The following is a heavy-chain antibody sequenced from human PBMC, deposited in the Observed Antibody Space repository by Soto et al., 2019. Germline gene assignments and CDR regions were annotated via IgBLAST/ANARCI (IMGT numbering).Heavy chain of an antibody. D-gene: IGHD3-9*01. Sequence: QVQLQESGPGLVKPSQTLSLTCTVSGGSISSGGYYWRWIRQHPGKGLEWIGYIYYSGSTYYNPSLKSRVTISVDTYKNQFSLKLSSVTAADTAVYYCARTIRYFDWLLSNSFDPWGQGTLVTVSS. V-gene: IGHV4-31*03. CDR1: GGSISSGGYY. CDR3: ARTIRYFDWLLSNSFDP. CDR2: IYYSGST. J-gene: IGHJ5*02.